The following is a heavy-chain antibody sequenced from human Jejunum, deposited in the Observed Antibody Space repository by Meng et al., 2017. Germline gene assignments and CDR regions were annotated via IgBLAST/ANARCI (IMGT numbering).Heavy chain of an antibody. CDR2: ISYGGDE. V-gene: IGHV3-30*03. CDR3: SRELGP. J-gene: IGHJ5*02. D-gene: IGHD7-27*01. CDR1: GLTINTFG. Sequence: QVQVVESGGAVVQTGRSLRLSCAVSGLTINTFGFHWVRQASGKGLEWGTFISYGGDEHYTDSVKGRFIISRDNSKNTVYLQMNRVTTEDTGVYYCSRELGPLGQGTLVTVSS.